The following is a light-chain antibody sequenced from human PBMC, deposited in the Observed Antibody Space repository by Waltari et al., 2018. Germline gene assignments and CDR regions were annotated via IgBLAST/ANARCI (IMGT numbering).Light chain of an antibody. CDR2: NNN. CDR1: TSNIGRNT. J-gene: IGLJ2*01. CDR3: AAWDDSLNVS. V-gene: IGLV1-44*01. Sequence: QSALTQPPSASGTPGQRVTISCSGSTSNIGRNTVNWYHQLPGTAPKLLIYNNNQRPSGVPDRFSGSKSCTSASLAISGLQSEDEADYYCAAWDDSLNVSFGGGTKLTVL.